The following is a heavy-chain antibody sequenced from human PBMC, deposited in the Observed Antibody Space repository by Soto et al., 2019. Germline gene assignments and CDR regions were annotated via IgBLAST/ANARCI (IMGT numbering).Heavy chain of an antibody. Sequence: SETLSLTCTVSGGSISSYYWSWIRQPPGKGLEWIGYIYYSGSTNYNPSLKSRVTISVDTSKNQFSLKLSSVAAADTAVYYCAREAYYCSSTSCYNWFDPWGQGTLVTVSS. CDR1: GGSISSYY. D-gene: IGHD2-2*01. J-gene: IGHJ5*02. CDR3: AREAYYCSSTSCYNWFDP. V-gene: IGHV4-59*01. CDR2: IYYSGST.